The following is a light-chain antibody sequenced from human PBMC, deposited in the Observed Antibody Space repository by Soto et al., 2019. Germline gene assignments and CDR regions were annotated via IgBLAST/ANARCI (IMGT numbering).Light chain of an antibody. CDR1: QRVGIN. CDR3: QQYDGWPRT. CDR2: SAS. J-gene: IGKJ1*01. Sequence: EIVMTQSPATLSVSPGETATLPCRASQRVGINLAWYQQKPGQAPRLLIYSASTRASGIPDRFSGSGSGTEFTLTISRLQSEDFAFFYCQQYDGWPRTFGQGTKVEIK. V-gene: IGKV3-15*01.